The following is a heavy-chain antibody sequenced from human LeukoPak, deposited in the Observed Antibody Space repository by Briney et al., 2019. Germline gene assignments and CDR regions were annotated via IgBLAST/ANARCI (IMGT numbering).Heavy chain of an antibody. Sequence: PSETLSLTCTVSGGSISRYYWSWIRQPPGKGLEWIGYIYYSGSTNYNPSLKSRVTISVDTSKNQFSLKLSSVTAADTAVYYCARTTRSYYYDSSGAFDIWGQGTMVTVSS. CDR3: ARTTRSYYYDSSGAFDI. J-gene: IGHJ3*02. CDR1: GGSISRYY. CDR2: IYYSGST. D-gene: IGHD3-22*01. V-gene: IGHV4-59*01.